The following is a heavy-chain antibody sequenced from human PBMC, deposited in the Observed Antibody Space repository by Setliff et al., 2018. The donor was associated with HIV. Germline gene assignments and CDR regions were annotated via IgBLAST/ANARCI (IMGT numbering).Heavy chain of an antibody. D-gene: IGHD1-26*01. CDR2: MDPNSGNS. CDR1: GYTFTSFD. V-gene: IGHV1-8*01. Sequence: GASVKVSCKASGYTFTSFDINWVRQATGQGLEWMGWMDPNSGNSGCAQKFQGRVTMTRNSSISTAYMELSSLRFDDTAVYYCTRDSEWGSYIFWTFDIWGQGTMVTVSS. J-gene: IGHJ3*02. CDR3: TRDSEWGSYIFWTFDI.